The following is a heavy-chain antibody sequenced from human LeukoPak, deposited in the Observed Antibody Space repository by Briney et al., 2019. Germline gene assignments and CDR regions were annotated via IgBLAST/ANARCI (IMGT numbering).Heavy chain of an antibody. V-gene: IGHV3-7*01. J-gene: IGHJ3*01. D-gene: IGHD3-3*01. CDR2: IKPDGSDK. CDR3: ARVDDDLDAFDL. CDR1: GFMFNNYW. Sequence: GGSLRLSCAASGFMFNNYWMNWVRQAPGKGLEWVANIKPDGSDKYYLDSLKGRFTISRDNAKNSLFLQMSSLRGEVTAVYFCARVDDDLDAFDLWGQGTLVTVSS.